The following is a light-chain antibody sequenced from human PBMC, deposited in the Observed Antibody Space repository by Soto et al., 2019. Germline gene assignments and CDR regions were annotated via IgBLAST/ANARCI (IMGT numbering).Light chain of an antibody. CDR1: SSDVGGYNY. Sequence: QSELTQPPSASGSPGQSVTISCTGTSSDVGGYNYVSWYQQHPGKAPKLMIYEVSKRPSGVPDRFSGSKSGNTASLTVSGLQADDEADYIRRPYACSNIYDFG. CDR3: RPYACSNIYD. V-gene: IGLV2-8*01. J-gene: IGLJ1*01. CDR2: EVS.